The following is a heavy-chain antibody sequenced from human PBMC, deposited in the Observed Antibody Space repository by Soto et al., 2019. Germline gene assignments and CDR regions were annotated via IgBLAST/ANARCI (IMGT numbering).Heavy chain of an antibody. CDR2: IKQDGSEK. V-gene: IGHV3-7*01. Sequence: ESGGGLVQPGGSLRLSCVASGFTFSSYWMSWVRQAPGKGLEWVANIKQDGSEKYYVDSVKGRFTISRDNAKNSLYLQMNSLRAEDSAVYYCARVYPGSGWPYHYYGMDVWGQGTTVTVSS. CDR1: GFTFSSYW. CDR3: ARVYPGSGWPYHYYGMDV. J-gene: IGHJ6*02. D-gene: IGHD6-19*01.